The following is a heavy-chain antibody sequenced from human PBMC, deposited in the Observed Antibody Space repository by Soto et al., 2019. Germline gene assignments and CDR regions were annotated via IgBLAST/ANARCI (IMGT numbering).Heavy chain of an antibody. V-gene: IGHV3-48*03. CDR3: ARRLTYCGGDCYAGDDAFDI. Sequence: PRGSLRLSCAASGFTFSGYGMNWVRQAPGKGLEWVSYISSSGSTIYYADSVKGRFTISRDNAKNSLYLQMNSLRAEDTAVYYCARRLTYCGGDCYAGDDAFDIWGQGTMVTVSS. CDR2: ISSSGSTI. CDR1: GFTFSGYG. D-gene: IGHD2-21*02. J-gene: IGHJ3*02.